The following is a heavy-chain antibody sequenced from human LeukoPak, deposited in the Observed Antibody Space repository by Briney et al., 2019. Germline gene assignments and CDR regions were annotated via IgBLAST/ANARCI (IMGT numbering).Heavy chain of an antibody. V-gene: IGHV3-7*01. CDR2: IKQDGSEK. CDR3: ARNDYGDYVWEYAFDI. J-gene: IGHJ3*02. CDR1: GFTFSSYW. Sequence: PGGSLRLSCAASGFTFSSYWMSWVRQAPGKGLEWVANIKQDGSEKYYVDSVKGRFTISRDNAKNSLYLQMNSLRAEDTAVYYCARNDYGDYVWEYAFDIWGQGTMVTVSS. D-gene: IGHD4-17*01.